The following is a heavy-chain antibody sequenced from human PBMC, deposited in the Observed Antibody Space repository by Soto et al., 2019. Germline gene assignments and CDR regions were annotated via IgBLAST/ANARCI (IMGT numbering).Heavy chain of an antibody. Sequence: QVQLQESGPGLVKPSGTLSLTCAVSGGSISSSNWWSWVRQPPGKGLEWIGEIYHSGSTNYNPSLKTRVILSGDKPKTRFPLKPRSVTAAATAVYYCARGTGIAGAGDYWGQGTLVTVSS. CDR1: GGSISSSNW. D-gene: IGHD6-19*01. CDR3: ARGTGIAGAGDY. J-gene: IGHJ4*02. CDR2: IYHSGST. V-gene: IGHV4-4*02.